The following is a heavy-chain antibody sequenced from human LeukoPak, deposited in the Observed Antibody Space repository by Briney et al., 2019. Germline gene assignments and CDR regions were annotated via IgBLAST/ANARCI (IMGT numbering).Heavy chain of an antibody. CDR2: ISPTGSSM. J-gene: IGHJ6*03. CDR1: GFTLSSYA. D-gene: IGHD3-9*01. Sequence: GGSLRLSCAASGFTLSSYAMSWVRQAPGKGLEWVSYISPTGSSMKYADSVRGRFTISRDNARNSLYLQMNSLRAEDTAVYFCAKDSSSDWLLDGAYYMDVWGKGTTVTVSS. V-gene: IGHV3-21*05. CDR3: AKDSSSDWLLDGAYYMDV.